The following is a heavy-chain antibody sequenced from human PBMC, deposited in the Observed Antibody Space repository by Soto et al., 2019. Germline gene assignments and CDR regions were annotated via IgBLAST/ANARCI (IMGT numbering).Heavy chain of an antibody. CDR1: GFSLTTDRVG. J-gene: IGHJ5*02. CDR2: IYWDDSK. Sequence: QITLKESGPTLVKPTQTLTLTCTFSGFSLTTDRVGVGWIRQPPGEALEWLAVIYWDDSKTYRPSLESRLTITKDTSKNQVALTMTNMDSVDTATYYCAHAYGGRSLSWGQGTLVTVSS. D-gene: IGHD1-26*01. V-gene: IGHV2-5*02. CDR3: AHAYGGRSLS.